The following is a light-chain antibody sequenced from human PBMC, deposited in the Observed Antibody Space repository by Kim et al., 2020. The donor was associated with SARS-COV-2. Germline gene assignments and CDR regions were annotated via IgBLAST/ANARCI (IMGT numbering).Light chain of an antibody. V-gene: IGKV3-20*01. Sequence: STGERATLSCRASQSVRSTFLAWYQQQPGQAPRLLIYGASTRATGIPDRFSGSGSGTDFTLTITRLEPEDFAVYYCQQYGTSPTTFGRGTKLEI. CDR1: QSVRSTF. J-gene: IGKJ2*01. CDR3: QQYGTSPTT. CDR2: GAS.